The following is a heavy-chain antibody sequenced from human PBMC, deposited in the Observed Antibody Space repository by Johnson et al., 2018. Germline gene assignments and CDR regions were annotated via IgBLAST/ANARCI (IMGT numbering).Heavy chain of an antibody. V-gene: IGHV4-34*01. CDR2: INHSGST. CDR3: AGGISTSYYYYMDV. CDR1: GGSFSGYY. Sequence: QVQLQQWGAGLLKPSETLSLTCAVYGGSFSGYYWSWIRQPPGKGLEWIGEINHSGSTNYNPSLKSRVTISVDTSKNQFSLKLSSVTAGDTAVYYCAGGISTSYYYYMDVWGKGTTVTVSS. D-gene: IGHD2-2*01. J-gene: IGHJ6*03.